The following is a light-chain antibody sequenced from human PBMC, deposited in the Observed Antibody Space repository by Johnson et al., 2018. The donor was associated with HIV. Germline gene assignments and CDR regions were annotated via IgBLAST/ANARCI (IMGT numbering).Light chain of an antibody. CDR2: ENN. CDR1: SSNIGNNY. V-gene: IGLV1-51*02. J-gene: IGLJ1*01. CDR3: ATWDDSLNGYV. Sequence: QFVLTQPPSVSAAPGQKVTISCSGSSSNIGNNYVSWYQQLPGTAPKLLIYENNKRPSGIPDRFSGSKSGTSASLAIRGLPSEDEADYYCATWDDSLNGYVFGTGTKVTVL.